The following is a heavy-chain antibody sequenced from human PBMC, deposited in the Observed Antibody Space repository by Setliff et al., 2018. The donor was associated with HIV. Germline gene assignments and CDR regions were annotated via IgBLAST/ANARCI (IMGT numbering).Heavy chain of an antibody. V-gene: IGHV4-39*01. D-gene: IGHD5-18*01. CDR2: IYYSGST. CDR3: ARRQQLWLLYAFDI. Sequence: SETLSLTCTVSGGSIINHFWSWIRQPPGKGLEWIGSIYYSGSTYYNPSLKSRVTISVDTSKNQFSLKLSSVTAADTAVYYCARRQQLWLLYAFDIWGQGTMVTVSS. CDR1: GGSIINHF. J-gene: IGHJ3*02.